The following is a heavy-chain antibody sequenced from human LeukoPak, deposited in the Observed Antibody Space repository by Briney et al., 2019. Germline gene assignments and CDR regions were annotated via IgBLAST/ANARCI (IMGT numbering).Heavy chain of an antibody. Sequence: PGGSLRLSGAASGFTFTTYSMHWVRQVPGKGLVWVSRIKSDGSRTYYADSVKGRFTISRDNAKSTLYLQMDSLRAEDTAVYYCARALSSAWGLVDCWGQGTLVTVSS. J-gene: IGHJ4*02. CDR2: IKSDGSRT. CDR3: ARALSSAWGLVDC. CDR1: GFTFTTYS. D-gene: IGHD6-19*01. V-gene: IGHV3-74*01.